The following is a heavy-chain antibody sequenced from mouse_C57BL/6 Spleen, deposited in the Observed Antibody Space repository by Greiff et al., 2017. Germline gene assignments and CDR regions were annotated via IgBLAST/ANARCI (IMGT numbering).Heavy chain of an antibody. J-gene: IGHJ1*03. V-gene: IGHV1-7*01. CDR1: GYTFTSYW. D-gene: IGHD2-4*01. Sequence: QVQLKQPGAELAKPGASVKLSCKASGYTFTSYWMHWVKQRPGQGLEWIGYINPTGGYTKYNQKFKDKATLTADKSSSTAYMQLSSLTSEDSAVXYCAKSEYDYDWDVDVWGTGTTVTVSS. CDR2: INPTGGYT. CDR3: AKSEYDYDWDVDV.